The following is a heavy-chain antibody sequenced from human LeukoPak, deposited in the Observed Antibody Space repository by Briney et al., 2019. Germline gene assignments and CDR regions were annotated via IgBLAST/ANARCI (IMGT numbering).Heavy chain of an antibody. V-gene: IGHV4-39*07. J-gene: IGHJ4*02. D-gene: IGHD1-26*01. Sequence: PSETLSLTCTVSGGPISSSSYYWGWIRQPPGKGLEWIGSIYYSGSTYYSPSLKSRVTISVDTSKNQFSLKLSSVTAADTAVYYCARDLMREILHYFDYWGQGTLVTVSS. CDR3: ARDLMREILHYFDY. CDR1: GGPISSSSYY. CDR2: IYYSGST.